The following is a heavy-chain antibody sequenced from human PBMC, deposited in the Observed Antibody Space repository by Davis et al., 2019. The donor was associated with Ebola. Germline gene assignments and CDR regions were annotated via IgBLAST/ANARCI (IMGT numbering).Heavy chain of an antibody. J-gene: IGHJ4*02. D-gene: IGHD6-19*01. V-gene: IGHV1-69*13. CDR2: IIPIFGTA. CDR1: GGTFSSYA. CDR3: AILSSGWYYFDY. Sequence: AASVKVSCKASGGTFSSYAISWVRQAPGQGLEWMGGIIPIFGTANYAQKFQGRVTITADESTSTAYMELSSLRSEDTAVYYCAILSSGWYYFDYWGQGTLVTVSS.